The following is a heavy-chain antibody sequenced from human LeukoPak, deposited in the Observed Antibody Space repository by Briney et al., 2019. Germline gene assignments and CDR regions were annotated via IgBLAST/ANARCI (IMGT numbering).Heavy chain of an antibody. CDR2: IYHSGST. Sequence: PSETLSLTCAVSGYSTSSGYYWGWIRQPPGKGLEWIGSIYHSGSTYYNPSLKSRVTISVDTSKNQFSLKLSSVTAADTAVYYCARTGVATIKNFDYWGQGTLVTVSS. D-gene: IGHD5-12*01. CDR3: ARTGVATIKNFDY. J-gene: IGHJ4*02. V-gene: IGHV4-38-2*01. CDR1: GYSTSSGYY.